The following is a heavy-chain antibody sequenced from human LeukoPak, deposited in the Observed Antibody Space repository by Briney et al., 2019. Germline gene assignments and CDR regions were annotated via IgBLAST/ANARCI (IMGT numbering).Heavy chain of an antibody. Sequence: GASVKVSCKASGYTFTSYYMHWVRQAPGQGLEWMGIINPSGGSTSYAQKFQGRVTMTEDTSTDTAYMELSSLRSEDTAVYYCARILYCGGDCHKIDSWGQGTLVTVSS. D-gene: IGHD2-21*02. CDR2: INPSGGST. V-gene: IGHV1-46*01. CDR3: ARILYCGGDCHKIDS. CDR1: GYTFTSYY. J-gene: IGHJ4*02.